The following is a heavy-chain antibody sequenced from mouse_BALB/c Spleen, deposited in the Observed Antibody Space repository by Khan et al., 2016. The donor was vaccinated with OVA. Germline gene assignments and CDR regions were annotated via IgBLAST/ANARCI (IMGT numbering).Heavy chain of an antibody. CDR1: GYTFTSYW. CDR3: AAAILFYYSLDY. J-gene: IGHJ4*01. CDR2: INPSTGYT. Sequence: QVQLQQSGAELAKPGASVKMSCTASGYTFTSYWMHWVKQRPGQGLEWIGYINPSTGYTEYNQKFKDKATLTTDESSSTAYMQLSSLTSEDSAVXYCAAAILFYYSLDYWGQGTSVTVSS. V-gene: IGHV1-7*01.